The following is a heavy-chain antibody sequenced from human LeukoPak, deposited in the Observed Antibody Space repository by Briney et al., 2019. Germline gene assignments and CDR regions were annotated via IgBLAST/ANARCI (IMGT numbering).Heavy chain of an antibody. Sequence: KSSETLSLTCAVYGGSFSGYYWSWIRQPPGKGLEWIGEINHSGSTNYNPSLKSRVTISVDTSKNQFSLKLSSVTAADTAVYYCARDLRGIDYWGQGTLVTVSS. V-gene: IGHV4-34*01. CDR3: ARDLRGIDY. CDR2: INHSGST. CDR1: GGSFSGYY. D-gene: IGHD5/OR15-5a*01. J-gene: IGHJ4*02.